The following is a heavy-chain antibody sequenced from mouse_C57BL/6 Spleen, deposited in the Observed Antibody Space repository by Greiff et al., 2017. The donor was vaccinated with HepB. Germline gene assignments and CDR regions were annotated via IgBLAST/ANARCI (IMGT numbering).Heavy chain of an antibody. CDR3: ANYRDRTYDSFDC. J-gene: IGHJ2*01. D-gene: IGHD5-1*01. CDR2: ISYDGSN. CDR1: VYSITSGYY. V-gene: IGHV3-6*01. Sequence: EVKLQESGPGLVNPSPSLPLTCSVTVYSITSGYYWNWIRQFPGNKLEWMGYISYDGSNNYNPSLKNRISITRYTSKNQFFLKLNTVTTEDTATYYYANYRDRTYDSFDCSCQRTPLSISS.